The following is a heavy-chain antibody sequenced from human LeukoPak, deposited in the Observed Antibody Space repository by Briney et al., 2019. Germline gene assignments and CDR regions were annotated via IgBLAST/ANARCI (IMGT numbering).Heavy chain of an antibody. D-gene: IGHD2-21*02. V-gene: IGHV3-7*02. Sequence: AGGSLRLSCAASGSTFSMYWMNWVRQAPGKGLEWVANIKQDGRERYYVDSVRGRFTISRDNAKKSVYLQMDSLRAEDTAVYYCARNPYCGGDCYSKSDPFDYWGQGTLVTVSS. CDR2: IKQDGRER. CDR1: GSTFSMYW. CDR3: ARNPYCGGDCYSKSDPFDY. J-gene: IGHJ4*02.